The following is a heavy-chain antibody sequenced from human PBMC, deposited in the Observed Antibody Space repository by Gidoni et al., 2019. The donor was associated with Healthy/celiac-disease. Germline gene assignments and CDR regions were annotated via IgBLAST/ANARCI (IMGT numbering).Heavy chain of an antibody. CDR3: AKETEYYDILTGYSLPRGLDDY. V-gene: IGHV3-23*01. CDR1: GFTFSSYA. D-gene: IGHD3-9*01. Sequence: EVQLLESGGGLVQPGGSLRLSCAASGFTFSSYAMSWVRQAPGKGLEWVSAISGSGGSTYYADSVKGRFTISRDNSKNTLYLQMNSLRAEDTAVYYCAKETEYYDILTGYSLPRGLDDYWGQGTLVTVSS. J-gene: IGHJ4*02. CDR2: ISGSGGST.